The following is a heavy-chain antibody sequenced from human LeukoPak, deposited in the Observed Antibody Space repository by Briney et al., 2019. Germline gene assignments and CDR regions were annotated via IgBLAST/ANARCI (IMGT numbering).Heavy chain of an antibody. D-gene: IGHD3-9*01. V-gene: IGHV4-34*01. J-gene: IGHJ4*02. CDR2: INHSGST. CDR1: GGSFSGYY. Sequence: KPSETLSLTCAVYGGSFSGYYWSWIRQPPGKGLEWIGEINHSGSTNYNPSLKSRVTISVDTSKNQFSLKLSSVTAADTAVYYCGGGVRQYFAGSRGSFDTGGQEPLVTVSS. CDR3: GGGVRQYFAGSRGSFDT.